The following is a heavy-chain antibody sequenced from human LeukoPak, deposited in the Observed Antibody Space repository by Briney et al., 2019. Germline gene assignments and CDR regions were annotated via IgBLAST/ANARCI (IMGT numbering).Heavy chain of an antibody. D-gene: IGHD3-3*01. CDR2: IIPILGIA. J-gene: IGHJ6*02. CDR3: ARDDTIFGVVTYYYYYGMDV. Sequence: SVKVSCKASGGTFSSYAISWVRQAPGQGLEWMGRIIPILGIANYAQKFQGRVTITADKSTSTAYMEPSSLRSEDTAVYYCARDDTIFGVVTYYYYYGMDVWGQGTTVTVSS. V-gene: IGHV1-69*04. CDR1: GGTFSSYA.